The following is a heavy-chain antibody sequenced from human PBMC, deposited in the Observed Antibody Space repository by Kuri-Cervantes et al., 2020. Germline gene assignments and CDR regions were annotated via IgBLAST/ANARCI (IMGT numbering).Heavy chain of an antibody. J-gene: IGHJ6*03. CDR3: ARWVSWSRGYYYYMDV. V-gene: IGHV3-7*02. CDR2: IRKDGSEK. CDR1: GFTFSSYW. Sequence: GESLKFSCAASGFTFSSYWMNWVRQAPGKGLEWVANIRKDGSEKYYVDSVKGRFTISRDNAKNSLYLQMHSLRAEDTAVYYCARWVSWSRGYYYYMDVWGKGTTVTVSS. D-gene: IGHD6-13*01.